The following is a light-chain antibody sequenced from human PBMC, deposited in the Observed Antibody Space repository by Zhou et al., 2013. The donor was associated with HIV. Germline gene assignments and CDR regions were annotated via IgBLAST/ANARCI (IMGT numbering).Light chain of an antibody. CDR1: QSISNW. CDR3: QHMGT. Sequence: DIQMTQSPSTLSASVGDRVIITCRASQSISNWLAWYQQKPGKAPNLLIYKASSLESGVPSRFSGSGSGTEFTLTISSLQPDDFATYYCQHMGTFGQGTKVEIK. V-gene: IGKV1-5*03. CDR2: KAS. J-gene: IGKJ1*01.